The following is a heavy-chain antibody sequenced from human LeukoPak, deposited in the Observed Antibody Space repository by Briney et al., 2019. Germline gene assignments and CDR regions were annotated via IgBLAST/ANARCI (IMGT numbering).Heavy chain of an antibody. D-gene: IGHD3-22*01. J-gene: IGHJ3*02. CDR1: GFTFSSYA. V-gene: IGHV3-30*04. CDR2: ISYDGSNK. Sequence: GGSLRLSCAASGFTFSSYAMHWVRQAPGKGLEWVAVISYDGSNKYYADSVKGRFTISRDNSKNTLYLQMNSLRAEDTAVYYCARGRSGYYFNIWGQGTMVTVSS. CDR3: ARGRSGYYFNI.